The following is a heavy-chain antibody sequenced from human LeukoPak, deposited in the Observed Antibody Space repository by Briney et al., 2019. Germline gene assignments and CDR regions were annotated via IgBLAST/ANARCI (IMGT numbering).Heavy chain of an antibody. CDR3: ARHEYSGSYYGLSWFDP. J-gene: IGHJ5*02. Sequence: SETLSLTCTVSRGSVNSSSYYWGWIRQPPGKGLEWIGSIYYNEYTYYNPSLKSRVTISVDTSKNQFSLKLSSVTAADTAVYYCARHEYSGSYYGLSWFDPWGPGTLVTVSS. V-gene: IGHV4-39*01. D-gene: IGHD1-26*01. CDR1: RGSVNSSSYY. CDR2: IYYNEYT.